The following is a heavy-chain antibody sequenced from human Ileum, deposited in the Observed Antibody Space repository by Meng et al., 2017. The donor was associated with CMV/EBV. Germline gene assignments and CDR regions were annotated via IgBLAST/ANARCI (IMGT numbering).Heavy chain of an antibody. CDR2: VSYDGSDK. CDR1: GLTFSTYA. J-gene: IGHJ3*01. CDR3: ARDGGPTTVSHDAFDV. D-gene: IGHD4-17*01. Sequence: GESLKISCAASGLTFSTYAMHWVRLAPGKGLEWVAGVSYDGSDKYYTDSVKGRFTISRDNSKDTLYLQMHTLRADDTAVYYCARDGGPTTVSHDAFDVWGQGKLVTVSS. V-gene: IGHV3-30-3*01.